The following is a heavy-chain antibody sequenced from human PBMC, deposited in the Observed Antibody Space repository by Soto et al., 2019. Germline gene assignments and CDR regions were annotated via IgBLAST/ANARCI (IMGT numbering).Heavy chain of an antibody. J-gene: IGHJ3*02. CDR2: IYYSGST. D-gene: IGHD1-26*01. Sequence: SETLSLTCTVSGGSISSSSYYWVWIRQPPGKGLEWIGSIYYSGSTYYNPSLKSRVTISVDTSKNQFSLKLSSVTAADTAVYYCARRLVGATSAFDIWGQGTMVTVSS. CDR3: ARRLVGATSAFDI. CDR1: GGSISSSSYY. V-gene: IGHV4-39*01.